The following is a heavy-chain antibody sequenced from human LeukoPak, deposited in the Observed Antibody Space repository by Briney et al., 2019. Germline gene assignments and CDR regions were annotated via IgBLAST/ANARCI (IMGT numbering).Heavy chain of an antibody. J-gene: IGHJ4*02. V-gene: IGHV3-23*01. D-gene: IGHD4-17*01. Sequence: RLSCAASGFTFSSYAMGWVRQAPGKGLEWVSAISGSGGSTYYADSVKGRFTISRDNSKNTLYLQMNSLRAEDTAVYYCARVTTVTTDWGQGTLVTVSS. CDR3: ARVTTVTTD. CDR1: GFTFSSYA. CDR2: ISGSGGST.